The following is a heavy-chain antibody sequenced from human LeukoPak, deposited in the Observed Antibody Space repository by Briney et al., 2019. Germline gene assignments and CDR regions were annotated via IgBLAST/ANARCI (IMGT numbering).Heavy chain of an antibody. CDR2: IYTSGST. D-gene: IGHD4-11*01. V-gene: IGHV4-4*07. J-gene: IGHJ4*02. CDR3: AREDYRNSAPASFDY. CDR1: GGSISNYY. Sequence: SETPSLTCTVSGGSISNYYWSWIRQPAGKGLEWIGRIYTSGSTNYNPSLKSRVTMSADTSKNQFSLKLSSVTAADTAVYYCAREDYRNSAPASFDYWGQGTLVTVSS.